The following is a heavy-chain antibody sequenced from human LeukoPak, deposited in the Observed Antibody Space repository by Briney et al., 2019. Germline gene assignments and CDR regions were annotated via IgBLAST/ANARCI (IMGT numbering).Heavy chain of an antibody. D-gene: IGHD5-24*01. Sequence: GASVKVSCKASGYTFTGYYMHWVRQAPGQGLEWMGWINPNSGGTNSAQKFQGRVTMTRDTSISTAYMELSRLRCEDTAVYYCARLATTSLFDYWGQGTLVTVSS. CDR1: GYTFTGYY. CDR3: ARLATTSLFDY. V-gene: IGHV1-2*02. CDR2: INPNSGGT. J-gene: IGHJ4*02.